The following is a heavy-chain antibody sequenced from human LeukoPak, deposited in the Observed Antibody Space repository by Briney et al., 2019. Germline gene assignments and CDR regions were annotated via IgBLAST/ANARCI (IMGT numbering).Heavy chain of an antibody. D-gene: IGHD2-2*01. CDR1: GGTFSSYA. J-gene: IGHJ4*02. Sequence: ASVKVSCKASGGTFSSYAISWVRQAPGQGLEWMGGIIPIFGTANYAQKFQGRVTITADESTSTAYMELSSLRSEDTAVYYCARVPGYCSSTSCPFDYWGQGTLVTVSS. CDR2: IIPIFGTA. V-gene: IGHV1-69*13. CDR3: ARVPGYCSSTSCPFDY.